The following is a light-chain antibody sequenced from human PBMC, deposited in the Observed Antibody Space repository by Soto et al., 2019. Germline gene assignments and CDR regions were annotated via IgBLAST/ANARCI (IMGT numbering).Light chain of an antibody. V-gene: IGKV3-15*01. CDR1: QSVSGD. Sequence: IVLTQSPATLSLSPGERATLSCSASQSVSGDLAWYHHTPGQAPRLLIYDASTRALDTPARFAGSGSGTEFTLSISSLQSEDFAVYFCQQYNNWPITFGQGTRLEIK. J-gene: IGKJ5*01. CDR2: DAS. CDR3: QQYNNWPIT.